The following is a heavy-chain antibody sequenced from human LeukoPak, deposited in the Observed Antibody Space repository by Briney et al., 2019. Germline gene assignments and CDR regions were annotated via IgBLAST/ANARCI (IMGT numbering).Heavy chain of an antibody. J-gene: IGHJ5*02. CDR1: GFTVSSNY. Sequence: GGSLRLSCAASGFTVSSNYMSWVRQAPGKGLEWVSVIYSGGSTYYADSVKGRFTISRDNSKNTLYLQMNSLRAEDTAVYYCARDWCGGDCWFDPWGQGALVTVSS. CDR2: IYSGGST. CDR3: ARDWCGGDCWFDP. V-gene: IGHV3-66*01. D-gene: IGHD2-21*02.